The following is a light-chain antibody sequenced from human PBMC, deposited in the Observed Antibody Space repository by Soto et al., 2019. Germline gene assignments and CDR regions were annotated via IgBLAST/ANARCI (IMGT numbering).Light chain of an antibody. CDR2: RNN. Sequence: QSVLTQPPSASGTPGQRSTIFVLESVSNIGNKYVYWYQQFPGTAPKLLMYRNNQRPSGVPDRFSGSKSGTSASLDISGLRSEDEADYYCAAWDAGVGGPAFGGGTKLTVL. V-gene: IGLV1-47*01. J-gene: IGLJ2*01. CDR3: AAWDAGVGGPA. CDR1: VSNIGNKY.